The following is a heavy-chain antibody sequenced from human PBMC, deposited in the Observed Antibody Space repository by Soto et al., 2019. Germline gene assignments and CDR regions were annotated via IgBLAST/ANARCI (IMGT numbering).Heavy chain of an antibody. D-gene: IGHD3-22*01. CDR1: GGTFSSYT. CDR2: IIPILGIA. V-gene: IGHV1-69*08. J-gene: IGHJ4*02. CDR3: ARDLYYYDSSGYYLPGY. Sequence: QVQLVQSGAEVKKPGSSVKVSCKASGGTFSSYTISWVRQAPGQGLEWMGRIIPILGIANYAQKFQGRVTITADKSTSTAYMELSSLRSEDTAVYYCARDLYYYDSSGYYLPGYWGQGTLVTVSS.